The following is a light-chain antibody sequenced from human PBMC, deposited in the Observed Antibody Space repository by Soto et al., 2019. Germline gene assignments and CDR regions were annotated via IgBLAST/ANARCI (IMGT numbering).Light chain of an antibody. CDR2: DAS. CDR3: QQYHSYST. J-gene: IGKJ1*01. V-gene: IGKV1-5*01. Sequence: DIQMTQSPSTLSASVGDRVTITCRASQSMSTWLAWYQQKPGKAPKLLIYDASSLESGVPSRSSGSGSGTEFTLTISSLQPDDFATYYCQQYHSYSTFGQGTKVDIK. CDR1: QSMSTW.